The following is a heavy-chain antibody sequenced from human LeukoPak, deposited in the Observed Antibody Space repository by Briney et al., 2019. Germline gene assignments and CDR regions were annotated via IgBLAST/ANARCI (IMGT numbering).Heavy chain of an antibody. V-gene: IGHV3-7*01. Sequence: PGGSLRLSCAASGFTFSSYGMHWVHQAPGKGLEWVANINQDGTEKYYVDSVKGRFTISRDYAKNSLYLQMNSLRVEDTAIYYCAKVAKYYYGPETYYFFEQWGQGTPVTASS. J-gene: IGHJ4*02. CDR1: GFTFSSYG. D-gene: IGHD3-10*01. CDR3: AKVAKYYYGPETYYFFEQ. CDR2: INQDGTEK.